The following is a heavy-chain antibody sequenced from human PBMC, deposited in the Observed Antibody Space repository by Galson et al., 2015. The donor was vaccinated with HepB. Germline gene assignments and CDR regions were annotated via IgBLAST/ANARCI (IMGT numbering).Heavy chain of an antibody. V-gene: IGHV3-30-3*01. Sequence: SLRLSCAASGFTFSSYAMHWVRQAPGKGLEWVAVISYDGSNKYYADSVKGRFTISRGNSKNTLYLQMNSLRAEDTAVYYCARCEYGDYYYYYGMDVWGQGTTVTVSS. D-gene: IGHD4-17*01. CDR2: ISYDGSNK. CDR1: GFTFSSYA. J-gene: IGHJ6*02. CDR3: ARCEYGDYYYYYGMDV.